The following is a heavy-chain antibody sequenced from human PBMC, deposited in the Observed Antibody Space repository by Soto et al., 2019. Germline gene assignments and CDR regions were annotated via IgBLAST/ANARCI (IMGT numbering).Heavy chain of an antibody. Sequence: APVNLCCETAGYAFTRYTIVCVLQAPGQRLEWMGWINPDNGNTKSSQKFQDRVIITRDTSASTAYMDLSSLRSEDTAVYYCARGIATGQLDPWGQGTLVTVSS. CDR1: GYAFTRYT. CDR3: ARGIATGQLDP. V-gene: IGHV1-3*01. J-gene: IGHJ5*02. CDR2: INPDNGNT. D-gene: IGHD2-15*01.